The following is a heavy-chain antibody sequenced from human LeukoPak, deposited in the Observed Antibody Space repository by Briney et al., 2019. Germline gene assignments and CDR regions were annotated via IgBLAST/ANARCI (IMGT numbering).Heavy chain of an antibody. V-gene: IGHV3-74*01. CDR3: ASPSATVTQAFDI. CDR1: GFTFSSYW. D-gene: IGHD4-17*01. CDR2: INSDGSST. Sequence: GGSLRLSCAASGFTFSSYWIHWVRQAPGRGLVWVSRINSDGSSTTYADSVKGRFTISRDNAKNTLYLQMNSLRGEDTAVYYCASPSATVTQAFDIWGQGTMVTVS. J-gene: IGHJ3*02.